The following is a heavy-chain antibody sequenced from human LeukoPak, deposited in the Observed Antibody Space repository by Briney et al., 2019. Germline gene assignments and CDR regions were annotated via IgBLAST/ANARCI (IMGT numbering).Heavy chain of an antibody. CDR3: ARGDIVATFYFGEWFDP. V-gene: IGHV4-61*02. J-gene: IGHJ5*02. CDR2: IYTSGST. CDR1: GGSISSGSYY. D-gene: IGHD5-12*01. Sequence: PSETLSLTCTVSGGSISSGSYYWSWIRQPAGKGLEWIGRIYTSGSTNYNPSLKSRVTISVDTSKDQFSLKLSSVTAADTAVYYCARGDIVATFYFGEWFDPWGQGTLVTVSS.